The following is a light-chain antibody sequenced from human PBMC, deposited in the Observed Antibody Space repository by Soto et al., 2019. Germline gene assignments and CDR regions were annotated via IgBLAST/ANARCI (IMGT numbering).Light chain of an antibody. V-gene: IGKV3-15*01. Sequence: EIVMTQSPGTLSVSPGERATLSCRASQTIDTHLAWYQQKPGQAPRLLIFGASSRATGVPARFSGSRSGTEFTLTISSLQPEDFASYYCLQDYGDSWTFGQGTKVDIK. CDR3: LQDYGDSWT. CDR2: GAS. CDR1: QTIDTH. J-gene: IGKJ1*01.